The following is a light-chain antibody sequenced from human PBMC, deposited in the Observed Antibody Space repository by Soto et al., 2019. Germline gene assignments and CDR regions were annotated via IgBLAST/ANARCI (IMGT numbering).Light chain of an antibody. V-gene: IGLV1-40*01. CDR3: QSYDISLHNYV. CDR1: TSNIGAPYD. Sequence: QSVLTQPPSVSGAPGQRVSISCTGSTSNIGAPYDVHWYQHIPGTAPKLLIYGDNNRPSGVPDRFSGSKSRTSASLAITRLQAEDEADYYCQSYDISLHNYVFGTGTKVTVL. CDR2: GDN. J-gene: IGLJ1*01.